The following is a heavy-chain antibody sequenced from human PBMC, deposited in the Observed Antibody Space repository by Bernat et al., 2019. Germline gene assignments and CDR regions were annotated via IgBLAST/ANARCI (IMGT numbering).Heavy chain of an antibody. D-gene: IGHD3-22*01. J-gene: IGHJ4*02. CDR3: ARDKVGSYYDSSGFVDY. Sequence: EVQLVESGGGLVKPGGSLRLSCAASGFTFSSYSMNWVRQAPGKGLEWVSSISSSSSYIYYADSVKGRFTISRDNAKNSLYLQMNSLRAEDTAVYYCARDKVGSYYDSSGFVDYWGQRTLVTVSS. CDR1: GFTFSSYS. V-gene: IGHV3-21*01. CDR2: ISSSSSYI.